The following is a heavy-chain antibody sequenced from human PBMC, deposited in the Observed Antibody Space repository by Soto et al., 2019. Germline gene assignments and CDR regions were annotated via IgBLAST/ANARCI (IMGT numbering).Heavy chain of an antibody. CDR2: ISSSSSYI. CDR3: ARSLPREYCSGGSCYWFDP. J-gene: IGHJ5*02. D-gene: IGHD2-15*01. Sequence: PGGSLRLSCAASGFTFSSYSMNWVRQAPGKGLEWVSSISSSSSYIYYADSVKGRFTISRDNAKNSLFLQMNSLRAEDTAVYCCARSLPREYCSGGSCYWFDPWGQGTLVTVSS. V-gene: IGHV3-21*01. CDR1: GFTFSSYS.